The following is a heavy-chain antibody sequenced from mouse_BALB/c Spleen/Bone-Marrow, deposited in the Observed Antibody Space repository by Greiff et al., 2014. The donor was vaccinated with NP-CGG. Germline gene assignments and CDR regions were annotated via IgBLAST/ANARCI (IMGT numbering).Heavy chain of an antibody. V-gene: IGHV1-18*01. Sequence: EVQLQESGPELVKPGASVKISCKASGYSFTGYTMNWVKQSHGKNLEWIGLINPYNGVINYNQKFKGKATFTVDKSSSTAYMELLSLTSEDSAVYYCARLYYGSNYAMDYWGQGTSVTVSS. D-gene: IGHD1-1*01. CDR3: ARLYYGSNYAMDY. CDR2: INPYNGVI. CDR1: GYSFTGYT. J-gene: IGHJ4*01.